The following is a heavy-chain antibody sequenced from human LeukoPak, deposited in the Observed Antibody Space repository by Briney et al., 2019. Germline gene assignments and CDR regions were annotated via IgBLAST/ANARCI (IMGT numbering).Heavy chain of an antibody. CDR3: ARAASYNYNNRPYLFDS. D-gene: IGHD3-10*01. CDR2: ISYDGSNK. Sequence: GMSLRLSCAASGFTFSDYTMHWVRQAPGQGLEWVAVISYDGSNKYYADSAKGRFTISRDNSKNTLYLQMNSLRAEDTAVYFCARAASYNYNNRPYLFDSWGQGTLVAVSS. V-gene: IGHV3-30-3*01. CDR1: GFTFSDYT. J-gene: IGHJ4*02.